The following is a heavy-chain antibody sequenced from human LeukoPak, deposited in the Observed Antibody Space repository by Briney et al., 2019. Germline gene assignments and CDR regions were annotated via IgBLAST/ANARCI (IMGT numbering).Heavy chain of an antibody. V-gene: IGHV5-10-1*01. CDR1: EYSFTSYW. D-gene: IGHD2-2*01. CDR3: AGRTTSTSYCTTTGCSDGFQI. Sequence: GESLKISCKASEYSFTSYWITWVHQMPGKGLEWMGRIDPSDSYTNYSPSFQGHVRISADKSISTAYLQWSSLKASDTAMYYCAGRTTSTSYCTTTGCSDGFQIWGQGTMVTVSS. CDR2: IDPSDSYT. J-gene: IGHJ3*02.